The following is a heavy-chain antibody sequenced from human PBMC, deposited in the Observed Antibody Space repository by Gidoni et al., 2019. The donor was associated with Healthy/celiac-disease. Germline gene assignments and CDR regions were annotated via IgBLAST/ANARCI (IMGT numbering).Heavy chain of an antibody. V-gene: IGHV3-43*02. J-gene: IGHJ4*02. CDR2: ISGDGGST. CDR3: AKIGRDCSSTSCYGHLLLLDY. CDR1: GVTFDEDA. D-gene: IGHD2-2*01. Sequence: EVQLVESGGGVVQPGGSLRRSCAASGVTFDEDAMHWVRQAPGKGLEWVSLISGDGGSTYYADSVKGRFTISRDNSKNSLYLQMNSLRTEDTALYYCAKIGRDCSSTSCYGHLLLLDYWGQGTLVTVSS.